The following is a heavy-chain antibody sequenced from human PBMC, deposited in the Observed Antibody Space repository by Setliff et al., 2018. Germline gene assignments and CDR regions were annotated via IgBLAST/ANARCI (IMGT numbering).Heavy chain of an antibody. D-gene: IGHD3-3*01. Sequence: SETLSLTCTVSGGIIYDHWWTWIRQPAGAGLEWIGRIYSDGSADYNPSLRSRVTISVDKSKNQFFLKLTSMTAADTALYFCARERQGGFLEWAPFDSWGQGVVVTVSS. V-gene: IGHV4-4*07. CDR3: ARERQGGFLEWAPFDS. CDR1: GGIIYDHW. J-gene: IGHJ4*02. CDR2: IYSDGSA.